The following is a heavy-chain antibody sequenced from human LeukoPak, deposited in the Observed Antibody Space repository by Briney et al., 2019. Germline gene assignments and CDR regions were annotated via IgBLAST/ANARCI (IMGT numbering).Heavy chain of an antibody. CDR3: ARIYYYDSSGYFYYFDY. CDR2: IYYSGST. J-gene: IGHJ4*02. Sequence: PAETLSLTCTVSGGSISSGRYWRSWIRQHPGKGLEWIGYIYYSGSTYNNPSLKSRVTMSVDTSKNQFSLKLTAVTAADTAVYYCARIYYYDSSGYFYYFDYWGQGSLVTVSS. V-gene: IGHV4-39*01. D-gene: IGHD3-22*01. CDR1: GGSISSGRYW.